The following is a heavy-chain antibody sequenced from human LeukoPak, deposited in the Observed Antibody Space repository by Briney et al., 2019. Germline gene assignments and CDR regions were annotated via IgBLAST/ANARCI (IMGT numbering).Heavy chain of an antibody. CDR1: GYTLTGYY. CDR2: INGNSGGT. V-gene: IGHV1-2*02. CDR3: ARANPYDNKGYSPELRY. Sequence: GASVKVSCKASGYTLTGYYMHWVRQAPGQGPEWMGWINGNSGGTKYAQKFEGRVTMTSDTSTSTVQMDLGTLRSDDTAVYYCARANPYDNKGYSPELRYWGQGTLVTVSS. D-gene: IGHD3-10*01. J-gene: IGHJ4*02.